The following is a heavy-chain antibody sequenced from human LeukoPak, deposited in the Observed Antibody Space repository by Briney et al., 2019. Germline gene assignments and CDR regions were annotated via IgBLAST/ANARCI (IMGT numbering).Heavy chain of an antibody. J-gene: IGHJ5*02. V-gene: IGHV4-34*01. CDR2: INHSGST. CDR3: VAAAGTFDWFDP. CDR1: GGSFSGYY. Sequence: SETLSLTCAVYGGSFSGYYWSWIRQPPGKGLEWIGEINHSGSTNYNPSHKSRVTISVDTSKNQFSLKLSSVTAADTAVYYCVAAAGTFDWFDPWGQGTLVTVSS. D-gene: IGHD6-13*01.